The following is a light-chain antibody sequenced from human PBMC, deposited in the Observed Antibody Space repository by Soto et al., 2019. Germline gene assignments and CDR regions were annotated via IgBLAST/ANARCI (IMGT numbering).Light chain of an antibody. CDR1: SGDVGTYDL. CDR3: CSFAGSNSWG. V-gene: IGLV2-23*01. Sequence: QSALTQPASVSGSPGQSITISCTGTSGDVGTYDLVSWYQHHPGAAPKLMIYEATRRPSGISNRFSGSKSGNTASLTISGLQAEDEAAYYCCSFAGSNSWGFGRGTKLTVL. CDR2: EAT. J-gene: IGLJ3*02.